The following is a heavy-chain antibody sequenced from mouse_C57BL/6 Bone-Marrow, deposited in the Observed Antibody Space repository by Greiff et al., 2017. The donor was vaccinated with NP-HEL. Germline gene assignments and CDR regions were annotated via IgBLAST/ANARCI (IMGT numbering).Heavy chain of an antibody. CDR1: GFTFSSYA. J-gene: IGHJ1*03. D-gene: IGHD1-1*01. V-gene: IGHV5-4*01. CDR2: ISDGGSYT. Sequence: EVKLQESGGGLVKPGGSLKLSCAASGFTFSSYAMSWVRQTPEKRLEWVATISDGGSYTYYPDNVKGRFTISRDNAKNNLYLQMSHLKSEDTAMYYCAREHYYGSSSYWYFDVWGTGTTVTVSS. CDR3: AREHYYGSSSYWYFDV.